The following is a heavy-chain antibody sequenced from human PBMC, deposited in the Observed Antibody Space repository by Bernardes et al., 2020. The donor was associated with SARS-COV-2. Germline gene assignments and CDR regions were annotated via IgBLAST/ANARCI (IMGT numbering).Heavy chain of an antibody. CDR1: GDSISDNDFP. J-gene: IGHJ4*02. V-gene: IGHV4-39*01. D-gene: IGHD2-21*01. CDR2: ISYSGTT. Sequence: SETLSLTCTVSGDSISDNDFPWGWIRQPPGMGLVWISTISYSGTTYYNPSLKSRVTISVDTSKNQFSLKLTSVTAADTVVYYCARQQGQNLWYFDYWGQGTLVTVSS. CDR3: ARQQGQNLWYFDY.